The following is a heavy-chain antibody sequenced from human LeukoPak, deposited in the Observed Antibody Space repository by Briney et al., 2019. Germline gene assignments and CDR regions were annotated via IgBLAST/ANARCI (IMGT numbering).Heavy chain of an antibody. CDR3: ARENYYGSMVPDY. Sequence: GASVKVSCKASGYTFTGYYMHWVRQAPGQGLEWMGWINPNSGGTNYAQKFQGRVTMTRDTSISTAYMELSRLRSDDTAVYYCARENYYGSMVPDYWGQGTLVTVSS. CDR2: INPNSGGT. D-gene: IGHD3-10*01. CDR1: GYTFTGYY. J-gene: IGHJ4*02. V-gene: IGHV1-2*02.